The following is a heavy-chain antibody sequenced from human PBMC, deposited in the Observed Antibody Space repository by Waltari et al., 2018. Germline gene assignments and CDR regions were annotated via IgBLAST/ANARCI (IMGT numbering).Heavy chain of an antibody. V-gene: IGHV4-59*01. CDR2: IYYSGST. J-gene: IGHJ4*02. CDR3: ARGEESSGWNY. Sequence: QVQLQESGPGLVKPSETLSLTCTVSGGSISSYYWRWIRQPPGKGLEWIGYIYYSGSTNYNPSLKSRVTISVDTSKNQFSLKLSSVTAADTAVYYCARGEESSGWNYWGQGTLVTVSS. CDR1: GGSISSYY. D-gene: IGHD6-19*01.